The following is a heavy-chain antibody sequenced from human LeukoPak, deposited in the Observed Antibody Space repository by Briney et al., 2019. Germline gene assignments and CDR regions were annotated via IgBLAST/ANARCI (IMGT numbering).Heavy chain of an antibody. CDR1: GFTFNTYA. CDR2: ISGSGGGT. CDR3: AKERGRAVAGSPTDY. J-gene: IGHJ4*02. D-gene: IGHD6-19*01. Sequence: PGGSLRLSCVASGFTFNTYAMSWVRQAPGKGLEWVSAISGSGGGTYYPDSVKGRFTISRDNSKHTLYLQMNSLRAEDTAVYYCAKERGRAVAGSPTDYWGQGTPVTVSS. V-gene: IGHV3-23*01.